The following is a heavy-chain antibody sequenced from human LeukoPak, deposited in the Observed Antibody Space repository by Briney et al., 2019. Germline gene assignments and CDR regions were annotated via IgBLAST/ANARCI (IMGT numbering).Heavy chain of an antibody. V-gene: IGHV7-4-1*02. CDR2: INTNTGNP. J-gene: IGHJ4*02. CDR3: ARAEGYCSGSTCFSY. CDR1: GYTFTSYA. Sequence: GASVKVSCKASGYTFTSYAMNWVRRAPGQGLEWIGWINTNTGNPTYAQGFTGRFVFSLESSASTAYLQISSLKAEDTAVFCCARAEGYCSGSTCFSYWGQGTLVTVSS. D-gene: IGHD2-15*01.